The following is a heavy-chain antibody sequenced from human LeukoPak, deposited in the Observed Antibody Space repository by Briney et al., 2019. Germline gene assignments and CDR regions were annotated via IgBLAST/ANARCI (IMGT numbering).Heavy chain of an antibody. CDR2: ISSSGSTI. Sequence: GGSLRLSCAASGFTFSSYSMNWVRQAPGKGLEWVSYISSSGSTIYYADSVKGRFTISRDNAKNSLYLQMNSLRAEDTAVYYCARTYSSSSWYFDYWGQGTLVTVSS. J-gene: IGHJ4*02. CDR3: ARTYSSSSWYFDY. D-gene: IGHD6-6*01. CDR1: GFTFSSYS. V-gene: IGHV3-48*04.